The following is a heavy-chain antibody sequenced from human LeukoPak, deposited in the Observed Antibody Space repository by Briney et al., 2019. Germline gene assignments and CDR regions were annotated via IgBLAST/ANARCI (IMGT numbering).Heavy chain of an antibody. CDR2: TYYRSKWYN. V-gene: IGHV6-1*01. D-gene: IGHD3-10*01. CDR3: AKDIPGSGSYYHWFDP. J-gene: IGHJ5*02. Sequence: SQTLSLTCAISGDSVSSNSAAWNSIRQSPSRGLEWLGRTYYRSKWYNDYAVSVKSRITINPDTSKNQFSLQLNSVTPEDTAVYYCAKDIPGSGSYYHWFDPWGQGTLVTVSS. CDR1: GDSVSSNSAA.